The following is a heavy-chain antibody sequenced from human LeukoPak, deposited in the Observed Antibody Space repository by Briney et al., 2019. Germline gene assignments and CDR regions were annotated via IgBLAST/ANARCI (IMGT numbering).Heavy chain of an antibody. J-gene: IGHJ4*02. D-gene: IGHD6-19*01. Sequence: PGGSLRLSCAASGFTFDDRGMSWVRQAPGKGLEWVSGINWNGGSTGYADSVKGRFTISRDNAKNSLYLQMNSLRAEDTALYYCAGGDRNGWYFDYWGQGTLVTVSS. V-gene: IGHV3-20*04. CDR1: GFTFDDRG. CDR2: INWNGGST. CDR3: AGGDRNGWYFDY.